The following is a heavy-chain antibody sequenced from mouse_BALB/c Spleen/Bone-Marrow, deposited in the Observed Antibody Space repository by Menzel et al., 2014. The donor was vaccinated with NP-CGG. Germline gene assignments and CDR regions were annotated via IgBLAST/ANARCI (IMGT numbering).Heavy chain of an antibody. D-gene: IGHD2-4*01. CDR2: IWGDGST. Sequence: QVQLQQSGPGLVAPSQSLSITCTVSGFSLTGYGVSWVRQPPGKGLEWLGMIWGDGSTDYNSALKSRLSINKDNSKSQVFLKMNSPQTDDTARYYCARDSFLITRALDYWGQGTSVTVSS. V-gene: IGHV2-6-7*01. CDR1: GFSLTGYG. J-gene: IGHJ4*01. CDR3: ARDSFLITRALDY.